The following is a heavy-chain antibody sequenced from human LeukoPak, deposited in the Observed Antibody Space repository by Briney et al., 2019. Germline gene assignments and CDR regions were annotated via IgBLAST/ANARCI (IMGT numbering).Heavy chain of an antibody. D-gene: IGHD6-19*01. Sequence: HAASVKVSCKASGGTFSSYTISWVRQAPGQGLEWMGRIIPILDIANYAQKFQGRVTITADKSTSTAYMELSSLRSDDTAVYYCARNPIAVAGTAGYYGMDVWGQGTTVTVSS. CDR2: IIPILDIA. J-gene: IGHJ6*02. CDR1: GGTFSSYT. CDR3: ARNPIAVAGTAGYYGMDV. V-gene: IGHV1-69*02.